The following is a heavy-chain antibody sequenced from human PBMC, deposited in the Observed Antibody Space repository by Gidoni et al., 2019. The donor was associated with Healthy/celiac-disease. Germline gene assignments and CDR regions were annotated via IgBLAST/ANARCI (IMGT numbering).Heavy chain of an antibody. D-gene: IGHD1-7*01. Sequence: EVQLLESGGGLVQPGGSLRLSCAASGCPFSSYAMSWVRQAPGKGLGWVSAMSGSGGSTYYADSVKGRFTISRDNSKNTLYLQMNSLRAEDTAVYYCAKGAPPIRGNYVSWFDPWGQGTLVTVSS. J-gene: IGHJ5*02. CDR3: AKGAPPIRGNYVSWFDP. V-gene: IGHV3-23*01. CDR2: MSGSGGST. CDR1: GCPFSSYA.